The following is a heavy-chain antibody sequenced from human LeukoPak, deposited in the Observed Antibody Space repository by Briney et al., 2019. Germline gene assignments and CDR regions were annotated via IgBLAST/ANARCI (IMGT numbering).Heavy chain of an antibody. V-gene: IGHV4-39*01. Sequence: SETLSLTCTVSGGSISSSSYYWGWIRQPPGKGLEWIASIYYRGSAYYNPSLESRVTISVDTSKNQFSLMLRSVTAADTAVYYCARKYSSGRNPCDTFDIWGQGTMVAVSS. CDR1: GGSISSSSYY. CDR3: ARKYSSGRNPCDTFDI. CDR2: IYYRGSA. D-gene: IGHD6-19*01. J-gene: IGHJ3*02.